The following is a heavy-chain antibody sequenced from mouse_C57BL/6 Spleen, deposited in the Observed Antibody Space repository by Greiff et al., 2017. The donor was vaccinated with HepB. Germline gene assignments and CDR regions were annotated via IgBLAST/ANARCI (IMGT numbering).Heavy chain of an antibody. Sequence: QVQLQQSGAELVKPGASVKISCKASGYAFSSYWMNWVKQRPGKGLEWIGQIYPGDGDTNYNGKFKGKATLTADKSSSTAYMQLSSLTSEDSAVYFCARERDLGGYYVWFAYWGQGTLVTVSA. CDR1: GYAFSSYW. V-gene: IGHV1-80*01. CDR2: IYPGDGDT. D-gene: IGHD2-3*01. CDR3: ARERDLGGYYVWFAY. J-gene: IGHJ3*01.